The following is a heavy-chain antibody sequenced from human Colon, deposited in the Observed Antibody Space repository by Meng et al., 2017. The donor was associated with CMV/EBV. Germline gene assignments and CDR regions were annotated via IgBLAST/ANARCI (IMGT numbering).Heavy chain of an antibody. CDR3: TRDTPHRLFEY. D-gene: IGHD2-21*02. V-gene: IGHV7-4-1*01. J-gene: IGHJ4*02. CDR1: GYTLRSYA. Sequence: CRTSGYTLRSYANSGVRQDTGRGREWMRGISVDDKTKTYAKEFTGRFVISLDTSVRTTYLRIDSLRTDDTAVYFCTRDTPHRLFEYWGQGTLVTVSS. CDR2: ISVDDKTK.